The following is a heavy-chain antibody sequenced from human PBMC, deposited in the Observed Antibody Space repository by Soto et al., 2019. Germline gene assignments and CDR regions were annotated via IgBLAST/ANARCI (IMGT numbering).Heavy chain of an antibody. Sequence: ASVKVSCKASGYTFTSYDINWVRQATGQGLEWMGWMNPNSGNAGYAQKFQGRVTMTRNTSISTAYMELSSLRSEDTAVYYCARGEVTSPLLWVGEASGFDPWGQGTLVTVSS. CDR2: MNPNSGNA. CDR3: ARGEVTSPLLWVGEASGFDP. V-gene: IGHV1-8*01. D-gene: IGHD3-10*01. CDR1: GYTFTSYD. J-gene: IGHJ5*02.